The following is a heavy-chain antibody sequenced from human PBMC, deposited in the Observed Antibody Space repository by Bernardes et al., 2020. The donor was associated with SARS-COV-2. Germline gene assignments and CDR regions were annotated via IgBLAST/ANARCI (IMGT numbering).Heavy chain of an antibody. Sequence: VGSLILSCAASGFTFSSYAMAWVRQAPGKGLEWVSSISSGSGAGTYYPDSLKGRFTISRDNSKNTLYLQINSLRAEDTAIYYCASKRVVPGAFDIWGQGTMVTVSS. CDR2: ISSGSGAGT. D-gene: IGHD2-2*01. J-gene: IGHJ3*02. CDR1: GFTFSSYA. V-gene: IGHV3-23*01. CDR3: ASKRVVPGAFDI.